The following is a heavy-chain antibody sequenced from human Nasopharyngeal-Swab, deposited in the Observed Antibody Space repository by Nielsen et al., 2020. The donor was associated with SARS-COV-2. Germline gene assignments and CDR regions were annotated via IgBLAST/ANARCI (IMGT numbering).Heavy chain of an antibody. CDR2: IYYSGST. V-gene: IGHV4-39*07. J-gene: IGHJ5*02. CDR3: ARGGLQLTIFGVVTPSNWFDP. D-gene: IGHD3-3*01. Sequence: RQAPGKGLEWIGSIYYSGSTYYNPSLKSRVTISVDTSKNQFSLKLSSVTAADTAVYYCARGGLQLTIFGVVTPSNWFDPWGQGTLVTVSS.